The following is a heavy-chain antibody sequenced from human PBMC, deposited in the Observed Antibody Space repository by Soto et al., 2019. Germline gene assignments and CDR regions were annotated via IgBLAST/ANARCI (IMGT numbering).Heavy chain of an antibody. V-gene: IGHV1-2*04. CDR1: GYSFTDYH. J-gene: IGHJ6*02. CDR2: INPKSGGT. D-gene: IGHD2-8*01. Sequence: ASVKVSCKASGYSFTDYHIHWLRQAPGQGLEWLGRINPKSGGTSTAQKFQGWVTMTTDTSISTASMELTRLTSDDTAIYYCARGDSTDCSNGVCSFFYNHDMDVWGQGTTVTVSS. CDR3: ARGDSTDCSNGVCSFFYNHDMDV.